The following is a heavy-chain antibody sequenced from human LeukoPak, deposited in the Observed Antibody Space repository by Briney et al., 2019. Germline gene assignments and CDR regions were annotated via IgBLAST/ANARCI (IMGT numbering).Heavy chain of an antibody. J-gene: IGHJ4*02. CDR1: GFTVSSNY. V-gene: IGHV3-53*01. CDR2: IYSGGST. D-gene: IGHD7-27*01. Sequence: PGGSLRLSCAASGFTVSSNYMTWVRQAPGKGLEWVSVIYSGGSTYYTDSVKGRFTISRDNSRNTLYLQMNSLRAEDTAVYYCAREDGDPYSPFVYWGQGTLVTVSS. CDR3: AREDGDPYSPFVY.